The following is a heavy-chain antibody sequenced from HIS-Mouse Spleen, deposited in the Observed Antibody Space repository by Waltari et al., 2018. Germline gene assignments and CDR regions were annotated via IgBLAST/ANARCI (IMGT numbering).Heavy chain of an antibody. D-gene: IGHD6-13*01. CDR3: AREIPYSSSWYDWYFDL. CDR2: IYYSGTP. CDR1: GGSISSSSYY. J-gene: IGHJ2*01. Sequence: QLQLQESGPGLVKPSETLSLTCTVSGGSISSSSYYWGWIRQPPGKGLEWIGSIYYSGTPYSHPALKGRVTISVDTSKTQFSLKLSSVTAADTAVYYCAREIPYSSSWYDWYFDLWGRGTLVTVSS. V-gene: IGHV4-39*07.